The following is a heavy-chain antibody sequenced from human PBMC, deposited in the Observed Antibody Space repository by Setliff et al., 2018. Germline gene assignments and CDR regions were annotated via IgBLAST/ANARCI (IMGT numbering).Heavy chain of an antibody. CDR1: GASISSNY. CDR2: IYYNGTT. V-gene: IGHV4-59*12. Sequence: SETLSLTCSVSGASISSNYWSWIRQSPGKGLEWIGYIYYNGTTRYSPSLKSRVTTSVDTSKNQFSLRVKSVTAADTALYSCARDPGFRSGTWALDNWGQGTLVTVSS. D-gene: IGHD3-16*01. J-gene: IGHJ4*02. CDR3: ARDPGFRSGTWALDN.